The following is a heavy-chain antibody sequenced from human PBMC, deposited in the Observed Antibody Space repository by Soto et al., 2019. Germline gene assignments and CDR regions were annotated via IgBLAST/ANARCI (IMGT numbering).Heavy chain of an antibody. CDR2: IKEDGSEK. V-gene: IGHV3-7*03. D-gene: IGHD6-6*01. J-gene: IGHJ5*02. CDR3: ARDRTDAARPQWFDP. Sequence: PGGSLRLSCAASGFTISSYVMSWVRQAPGKGLEWVANIKEDGSEKYYVDSVEGRFTISRDSAKNSLYLQMNSLRAEDTAVYYCARDRTDAARPQWFDPWGQGTLVTVSS. CDR1: GFTISSYV.